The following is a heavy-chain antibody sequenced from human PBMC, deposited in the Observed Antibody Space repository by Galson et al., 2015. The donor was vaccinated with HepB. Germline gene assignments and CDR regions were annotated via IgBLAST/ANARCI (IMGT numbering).Heavy chain of an antibody. D-gene: IGHD2-2*02. CDR1: GGTFSSYA. Sequence: SVKVSCKASGGTFSSYAISWVRQAPGQGLEWMGGIIPIFGTANYAQKFQGRVTITADESTSTAYMELSSLRSEDTAVYYCARVFRGYCSSTSCYKGPEYYFDYWGQGTLVTVSS. CDR2: IIPIFGTA. J-gene: IGHJ4*02. V-gene: IGHV1-69*13. CDR3: ARVFRGYCSSTSCYKGPEYYFDY.